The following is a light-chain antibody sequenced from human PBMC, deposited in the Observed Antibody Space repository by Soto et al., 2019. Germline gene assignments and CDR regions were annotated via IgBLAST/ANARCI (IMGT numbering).Light chain of an antibody. CDR2: KAS. V-gene: IGKV1-5*03. CDR3: QQYNSYPWT. CDR1: QSFSNW. Sequence: DIQMTQSPSTLSASVGDRVTITCRASQSFSNWLAWYQQKPGKAPKLLIYKASSLESGVPSRFSGRGSGTEFTLTISSLQPDDFATYYCQQYNSYPWTFGQGTKVEIK. J-gene: IGKJ1*01.